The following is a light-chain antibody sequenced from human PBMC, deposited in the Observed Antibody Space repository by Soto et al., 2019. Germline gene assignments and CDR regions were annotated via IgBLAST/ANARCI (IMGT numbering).Light chain of an antibody. CDR1: QSLVHSDGHTY. J-gene: IGKJ1*01. CDR2: KIS. Sequence: DIVMTQTPLSSPVTLGQPASISCRSSQSLVHSDGHTYLSWLQQRPGQPPRVLIYKISNRFSGVTDRFSGSGAGTDFTLKISSVEAEDVGVYYCMQATQFPRTFGQGTKVEIE. V-gene: IGKV2-24*01. CDR3: MQATQFPRT.